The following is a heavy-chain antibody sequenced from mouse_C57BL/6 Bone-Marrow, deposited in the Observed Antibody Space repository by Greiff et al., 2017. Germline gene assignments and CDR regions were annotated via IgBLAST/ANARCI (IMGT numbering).Heavy chain of an antibody. Sequence: EVQLQESGPGLVKPSPSLSLTCSATGYSITSGYYCNWIRQFPGNKLEWRGYIRYDGSTNYNPSLKNLISITRDTSKNQFFLKLNSVTTEDTATYYCAWADYWGQGTTLTVSS. CDR2: IRYDGST. J-gene: IGHJ2*01. V-gene: IGHV3-6*01. D-gene: IGHD4-1*01. CDR3: AWADY. CDR1: GYSITSGYY.